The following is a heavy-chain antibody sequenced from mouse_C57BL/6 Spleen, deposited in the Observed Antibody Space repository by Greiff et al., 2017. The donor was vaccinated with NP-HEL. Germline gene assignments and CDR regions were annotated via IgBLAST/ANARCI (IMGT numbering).Heavy chain of an antibody. CDR3: ARQTGSPFDY. V-gene: IGHV5-6*01. Sequence: EVQLVESGGDLVKPGGSLKLSCAASGFTFSSYGMSWVRQTPDKRLEWVATISSGGSYTYYPDSVKGRFTISRDNAKNTLYLQMSSLKSEDTAMYYCARQTGSPFDYWGQGTTLTVSS. D-gene: IGHD4-1*01. J-gene: IGHJ2*01. CDR2: ISSGGSYT. CDR1: GFTFSSYG.